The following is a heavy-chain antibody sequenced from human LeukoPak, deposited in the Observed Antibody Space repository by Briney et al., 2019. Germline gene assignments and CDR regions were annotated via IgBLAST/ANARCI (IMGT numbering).Heavy chain of an antibody. J-gene: IGHJ4*02. V-gene: IGHV4-34*01. CDR2: INHSGST. CDR1: GGSFSGYY. Sequence: SETLSLTCAVYGGSFSGYYWSWIRQPPGKGLEWIGEINHSGSTNYNPSLKSRVTISVDKSDNQFSLKLNSMTAADTAVYYCARNAGNSDVDYWGQGTLVTVSS. CDR3: ARNAGNSDVDY. D-gene: IGHD4-23*01.